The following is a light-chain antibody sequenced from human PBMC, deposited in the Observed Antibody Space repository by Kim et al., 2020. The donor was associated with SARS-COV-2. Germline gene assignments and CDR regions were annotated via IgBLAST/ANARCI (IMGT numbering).Light chain of an antibody. CDR3: QQYNSYPLT. Sequence: ASVGDRVTITCRASQDINKWLAWYQQRPGQVPKCLIYAASSLHSGVPSRINASGSGTEFTLTIASLQPEDLGTYYCQQYNSYPLTFGGGTKVDIK. V-gene: IGKV1D-16*01. CDR2: AAS. CDR1: QDINKW. J-gene: IGKJ4*01.